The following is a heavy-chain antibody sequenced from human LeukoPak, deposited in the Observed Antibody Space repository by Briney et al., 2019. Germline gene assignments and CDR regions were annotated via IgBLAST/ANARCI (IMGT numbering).Heavy chain of an antibody. D-gene: IGHD2-21*01. CDR1: VGSISSGGYS. J-gene: IGHJ6*03. V-gene: IGHV4-61*08. CDR3: TRGARVFPDYYYYMDV. Sequence: PSETLSLTCAVSVGSISSGGYSWNWIRQPPGKGLEWIGYIYYSGSTNYSPSLKSRVTISVDTSKNQFSLKLSSVTAADTAVYYCTRGARVFPDYYYYMDVWGKGTTVTVSS. CDR2: IYYSGST.